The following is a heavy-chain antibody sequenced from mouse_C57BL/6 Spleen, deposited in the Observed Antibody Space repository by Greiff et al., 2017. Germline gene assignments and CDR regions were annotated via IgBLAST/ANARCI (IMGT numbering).Heavy chain of an antibody. CDR2: IDPSDSYT. CDR3: ARWGGKGNYYAMGY. D-gene: IGHD2-1*01. J-gene: IGHJ4*01. V-gene: IGHV1-50*01. Sequence: QVQLQQPGAELVKPGASVKLSCKASGYTFTSYWMQWVKQRPGQGLEWIGEIDPSDSYTNYNQKFKGKATLTVDTSSSTAYMQLSSLTSEDSAVYDCARWGGKGNYYAMGYWGQGTSVTGSS. CDR1: GYTFTSYW.